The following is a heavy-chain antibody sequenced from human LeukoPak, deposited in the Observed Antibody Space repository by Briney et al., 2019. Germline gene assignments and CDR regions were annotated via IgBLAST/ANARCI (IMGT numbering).Heavy chain of an antibody. CDR1: GGSISSSNYY. V-gene: IGHV4-39*01. D-gene: IGHD2-15*01. CDR3: ARQYCSGGSCYSRGGEY. CDR2: IYYSGST. Sequence: SETLSLTCTVSGGSISSSNYYWGWLRQPPGKGLEWIGSIYYSGSTYYNPSLKSRVTISVDTSKNQFSLKLSSVTAADTAVDYCARQYCSGGSCYSRGGEYWGQGTLVTVSS. J-gene: IGHJ4*02.